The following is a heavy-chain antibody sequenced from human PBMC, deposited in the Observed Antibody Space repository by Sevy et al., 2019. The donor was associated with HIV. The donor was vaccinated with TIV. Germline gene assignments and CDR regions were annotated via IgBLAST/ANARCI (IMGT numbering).Heavy chain of an antibody. V-gene: IGHV3-23*01. CDR1: GFTFSNYG. CDR2: IGGDGDIT. Sequence: GGSLRLSCAASGFTFSNYGMNWVRQAPGVGLEWVATIGGDGDITHYADSVKGRFTISRDNFKNTLHLQLNNLRGDATAIYFCAKVLSFSPRSIPAAVLDYWGRGTLVTVSS. J-gene: IGHJ4*02. CDR3: AKVLSFSPRSIPAAVLDY. D-gene: IGHD2-2*01.